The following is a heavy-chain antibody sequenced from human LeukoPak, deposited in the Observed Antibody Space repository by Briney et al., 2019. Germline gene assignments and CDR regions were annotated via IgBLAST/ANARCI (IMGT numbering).Heavy chain of an antibody. CDR2: ISAYNGNT. V-gene: IGHV1-18*01. CDR1: GYTFTSYG. Sequence: ASVKVSCKASGYTFTSYGISWVRQAPGQGLEWMGWISAYNGNTNYAQKLQGRVTMTTGTSTSTAYMELRSLRSDDTAVYYCARAPVLLWFGELSSNWFDPWGQGTLVTVSS. D-gene: IGHD3-10*01. CDR3: ARAPVLLWFGELSSNWFDP. J-gene: IGHJ5*02.